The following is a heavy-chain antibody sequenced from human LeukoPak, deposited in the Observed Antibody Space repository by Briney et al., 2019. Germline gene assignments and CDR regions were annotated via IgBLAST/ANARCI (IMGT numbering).Heavy chain of an antibody. J-gene: IGHJ3*02. D-gene: IGHD2-2*01. Sequence: GGSLRLSCAASELSFSDYYMSWIRQAPGKGLEWVSYISSSGSTIYYADSVKGRFTISRDNAKNSLYLQMNSLRAEDTAVYYCARGGSSTSVTFDIWGQGTMVTVSS. CDR3: ARGGSSTSVTFDI. V-gene: IGHV3-11*01. CDR1: ELSFSDYY. CDR2: ISSSGSTI.